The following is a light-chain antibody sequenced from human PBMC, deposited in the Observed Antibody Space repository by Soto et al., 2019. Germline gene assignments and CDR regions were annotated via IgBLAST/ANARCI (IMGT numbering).Light chain of an antibody. CDR1: SSDVGGYNY. Sequence: QSVLTQPRSASGSLGQSVTISCTGTSSDVGGYNYVSWYQQHPGKAPKLMIYEVSKRPSGVPDRFSGSKSGNTASLTVSGLQAEDEADYYCSSYAGSNNYVFGTGTKVTVL. CDR2: EVS. V-gene: IGLV2-8*01. CDR3: SSYAGSNNYV. J-gene: IGLJ1*01.